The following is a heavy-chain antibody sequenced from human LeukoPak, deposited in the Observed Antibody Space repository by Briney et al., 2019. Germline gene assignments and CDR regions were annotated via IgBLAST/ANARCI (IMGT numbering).Heavy chain of an antibody. CDR2: INPNSGGT. D-gene: IGHD2-2*01. V-gene: IGHV1-2*02. CDR3: AKDQVVVPAATRYYYYGMDV. J-gene: IGHJ6*02. Sequence: ASVKVSCKASGYTFTGYYMRWVRQAPGQGLEWMGWINPNSGGTKYAQKFQGRVTMTRDTSISTAYMELSRLRSDDTAVYYCAKDQVVVPAATRYYYYGMDVWGQGTTVTVSS. CDR1: GYTFTGYY.